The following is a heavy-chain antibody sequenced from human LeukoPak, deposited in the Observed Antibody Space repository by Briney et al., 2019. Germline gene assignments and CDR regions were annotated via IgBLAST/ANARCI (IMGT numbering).Heavy chain of an antibody. D-gene: IGHD6-13*01. J-gene: IGHJ4*02. CDR3: ARDLARIAAAVD. Sequence: KTSETLSLTCAVDGGSLSGYYWSWIRQTPGKGLEWIGEIRRSGNANYNPSLKSRVTISVDTSKNQFSLKLSSVTAADTAVYYCARDLARIAAAVDWGQGTLVAVSS. CDR1: GGSLSGYY. CDR2: IRRSGNA. V-gene: IGHV4-34*01.